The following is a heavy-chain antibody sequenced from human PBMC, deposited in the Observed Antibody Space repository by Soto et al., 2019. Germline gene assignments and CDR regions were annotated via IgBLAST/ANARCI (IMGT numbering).Heavy chain of an antibody. J-gene: IGHJ3*02. V-gene: IGHV4-31*03. CDR1: GGSISSGGYY. CDR2: IYYSGST. CDR3: ARTCGGDCYNAFDI. D-gene: IGHD2-21*02. Sequence: SETLSLTCTVSGGSISSGGYYWSWIRQHPGKGLEWIGYIYYSGSTYYNPSLKSRVTISVDTSKNQFSLKLSSVTAADTAVYYCARTCGGDCYNAFDIWGQGTMVTVSS.